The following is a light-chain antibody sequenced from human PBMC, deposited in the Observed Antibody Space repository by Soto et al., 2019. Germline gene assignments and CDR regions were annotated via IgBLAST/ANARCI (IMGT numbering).Light chain of an antibody. CDR3: QQYGSSPWT. V-gene: IGKV3-20*01. Sequence: EIMLTQSPGTLSLSQGERGTLSCRSSQSVSSTYLAWYQQKPGQAPRLLIYGASSRATGIPDRFSGSGSGTDFTLTISRLEPEDFAVYYCQQYGSSPWTFGQGTRLEIK. CDR1: QSVSSTY. CDR2: GAS. J-gene: IGKJ5*01.